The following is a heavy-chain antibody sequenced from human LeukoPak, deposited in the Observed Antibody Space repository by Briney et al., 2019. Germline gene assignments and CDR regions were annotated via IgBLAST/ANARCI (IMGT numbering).Heavy chain of an antibody. J-gene: IGHJ4*02. D-gene: IGHD6-13*01. CDR2: ISGSGGST. CDR1: GFTFSTYA. Sequence: GGSLRLSCAASGFTFSTYAMTWVRQAPGKGLEWVSAISGSGGSTYYADSVKGRFTISRDNSKNTLYLQMSSLGAEDTAVYYCAKDPSIAAAVPDYWGQGTLVTVSS. V-gene: IGHV3-23*01. CDR3: AKDPSIAAAVPDY.